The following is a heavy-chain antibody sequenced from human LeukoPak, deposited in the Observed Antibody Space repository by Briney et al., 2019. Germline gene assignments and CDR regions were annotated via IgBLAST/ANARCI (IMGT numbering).Heavy chain of an antibody. CDR3: ARDDREFYYGSGYDAFDI. CDR1: GGSISSYY. Sequence: PSETLSLTCTVSGGSISSYYWSWIRQPPGKGLEWIGYIYYSGSTNYNPSLKSRVTISVDTSKNQFSLKLSSVTAADTAVYYCARDDREFYYGSGYDAFDIWGQGTMVTVSS. D-gene: IGHD3-10*01. CDR2: IYYSGST. V-gene: IGHV4-59*12. J-gene: IGHJ3*02.